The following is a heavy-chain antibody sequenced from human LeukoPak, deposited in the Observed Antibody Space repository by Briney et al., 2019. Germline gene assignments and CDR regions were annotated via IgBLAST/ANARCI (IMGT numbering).Heavy chain of an antibody. V-gene: IGHV3-9*01. CDR2: ISWNSGSI. CDR1: GFTFDDYA. Sequence: GGSLRLSCAASGFTFDDYAMHWVRQAPGKGLEWVSGISWNSGSIGYADSVKGRFTISRDNAKNSLYLQMNSLRAEDTALYYCAKDSGYYYYMDVWGKGTTVTISS. D-gene: IGHD3-10*01. CDR3: AKDSGYYYYMDV. J-gene: IGHJ6*03.